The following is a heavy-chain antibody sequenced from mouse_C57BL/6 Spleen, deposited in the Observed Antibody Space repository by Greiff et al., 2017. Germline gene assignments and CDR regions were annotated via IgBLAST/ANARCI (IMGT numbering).Heavy chain of an antibody. CDR1: GFTFSSYG. CDR3: ARQSHYYGSSSYYFDY. J-gene: IGHJ2*01. Sequence: EVKLVESGGDLVKPGGSLKLSCAASGFTFSSYGMSWVRQTPDKKLEWVATISSGGSYTYYPDSVKGRFTITRDNAKNTLYLQMSSLTSEDTAMYYCARQSHYYGSSSYYFDYWGQGTTLTVSS. V-gene: IGHV5-6*01. D-gene: IGHD1-1*01. CDR2: ISSGGSYT.